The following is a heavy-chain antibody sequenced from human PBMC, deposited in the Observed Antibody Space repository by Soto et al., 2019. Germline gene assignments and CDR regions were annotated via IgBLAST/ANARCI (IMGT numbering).Heavy chain of an antibody. Sequence: SVKVSCKASGGTFSSYAISWVRQAPGQGLEWMGGIIPILGTANYAQKFQGRVTITADKSTSTAYMELSSLRSEDTAVYYCARDRGYCSGGSCYFDYWGRGTLVTVSS. D-gene: IGHD2-15*01. CDR2: IIPILGTA. CDR1: GGTFSSYA. CDR3: ARDRGYCSGGSCYFDY. J-gene: IGHJ4*02. V-gene: IGHV1-69*10.